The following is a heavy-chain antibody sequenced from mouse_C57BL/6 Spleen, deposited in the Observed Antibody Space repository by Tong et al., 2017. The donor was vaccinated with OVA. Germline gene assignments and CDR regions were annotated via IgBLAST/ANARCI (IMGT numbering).Heavy chain of an antibody. V-gene: IGHV1-15*01. CDR1: GYTFTDYE. CDR3: AFFYYGSNMDY. D-gene: IGHD1-1*01. Sequence: VQLQESGAELVRPGASVTLSCKASGYTFTDYEMHWVKQTPVHGLEWIGAIDPETGGTAYNQKFKGKATFTADTSSNTAYMQLSSLTTEDSAIYYCAFFYYGSNMDYWGQGTSVTVSS. J-gene: IGHJ4*01. CDR2: IDPETGGT.